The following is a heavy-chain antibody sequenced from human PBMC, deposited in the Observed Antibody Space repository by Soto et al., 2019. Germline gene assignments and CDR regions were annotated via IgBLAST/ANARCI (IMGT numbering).Heavy chain of an antibody. V-gene: IGHV4-59*01. J-gene: IGHJ6*02. CDR2: IYYSGST. D-gene: IGHD3-3*01. Sequence: QVQLQESGPGLVKPSETLSLTCTVSGGSISSYYWSWIRQPPGKGLEWIGYIYYSGSTNYNPSLKSRVTISVDTSKNQFSLKLSSVTAADKAVYYCARAPTHYDFWSGHYYYGMDVWGQGTTVTVSS. CDR1: GGSISSYY. CDR3: ARAPTHYDFWSGHYYYGMDV.